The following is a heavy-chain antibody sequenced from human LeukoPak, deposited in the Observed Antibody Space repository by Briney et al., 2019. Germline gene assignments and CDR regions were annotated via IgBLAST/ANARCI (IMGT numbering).Heavy chain of an antibody. Sequence: PGGSLRLSCAASGFTFSSYSMNWVRQAPGKGLEWVSSISSSSSYIYSADSVRGRFTISRDNAKTSLYLQMNGLRVEDTAVYYCAGVWSPPYTSSSPYYFDYWGQGTLVTVSS. V-gene: IGHV3-21*01. D-gene: IGHD6-13*01. J-gene: IGHJ4*02. CDR2: ISSSSSYI. CDR1: GFTFSSYS. CDR3: AGVWSPPYTSSSPYYFDY.